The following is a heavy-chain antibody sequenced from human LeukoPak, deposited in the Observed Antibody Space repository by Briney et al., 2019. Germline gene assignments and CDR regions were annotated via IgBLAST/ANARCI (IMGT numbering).Heavy chain of an antibody. D-gene: IGHD2-2*01. Sequence: SETLSLTCAVSGYSISSGYQWGWIRQPPGKGLEWIGSIYHSGSAPYNPSLKSRVTIQIDTPKNQFSLNLNSVTAADTAVYYCASDPRWQTPDCTSPSCYENWFDPWGQGTLVTVSS. CDR3: ASDPRWQTPDCTSPSCYENWFDP. CDR2: IYHSGSA. V-gene: IGHV4-38-2*01. J-gene: IGHJ5*02. CDR1: GYSISSGYQ.